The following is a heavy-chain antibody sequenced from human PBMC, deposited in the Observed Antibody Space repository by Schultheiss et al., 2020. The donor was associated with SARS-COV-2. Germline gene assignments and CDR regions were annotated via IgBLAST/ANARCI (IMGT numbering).Heavy chain of an antibody. Sequence: GGSLRLSCAASGFTVSSNYMSWVRQAPGKGLEWVSVIYSGGSTYYADSVKGRFTISRDNSKNTLYLQMNSLRAEDTAVYYCARDGAILSTTWGGMDVWGQGTTVTVSS. CDR3: ARDGAILSTTWGGMDV. CDR1: GFTVSSNY. V-gene: IGHV3-66*01. D-gene: IGHD2/OR15-2a*01. CDR2: IYSGGST. J-gene: IGHJ6*02.